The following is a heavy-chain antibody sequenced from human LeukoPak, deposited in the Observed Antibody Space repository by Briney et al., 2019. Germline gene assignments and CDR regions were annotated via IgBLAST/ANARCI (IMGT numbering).Heavy chain of an antibody. CDR1: GGSISSGDYH. J-gene: IGHJ3*02. V-gene: IGHV4-30-4*01. D-gene: IGHD3-22*01. CDR3: ARIYDSSGFDAFDI. Sequence: PSQTLSLTCTVSGGSISSGDYHWSWIRQPPGKGLEWIGYIYYSGSTNYNPSLKSRVTISVDTSKNQFSLKLSSVTAADTAVYYCARIYDSSGFDAFDIWGQGTMVTVSS. CDR2: IYYSGST.